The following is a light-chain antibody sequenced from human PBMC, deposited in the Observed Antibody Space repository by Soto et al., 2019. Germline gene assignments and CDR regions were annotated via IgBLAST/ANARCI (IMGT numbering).Light chain of an antibody. CDR1: QDISNY. CDR2: AAS. Sequence: DFQMTQSPSTLSASVGDRVTITCRASQDISNYLNWYQQKPGKAPKLLIYAASSLQSGVPSRFSGSGSGTDFTLTISSLQPEDFTTYFCQQSYSTPRTFGQGTKVDI. J-gene: IGKJ1*01. CDR3: QQSYSTPRT. V-gene: IGKV1-39*01.